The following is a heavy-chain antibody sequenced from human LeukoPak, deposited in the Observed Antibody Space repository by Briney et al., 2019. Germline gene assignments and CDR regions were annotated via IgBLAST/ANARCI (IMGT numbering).Heavy chain of an antibody. J-gene: IGHJ4*02. CDR2: IGGSGGTT. Sequence: PGGSLRLSCAASGFPFISRAMIWVRQAPGKGLEWVSAIGGSGGTTYYADSVKGRFTISRDNSKNTLYLQMNSLRAEDTAVYYCAKDRSDWNNAFDYWVQGTLVTVSS. D-gene: IGHD1/OR15-1a*01. CDR1: GFPFISRA. CDR3: AKDRSDWNNAFDY. V-gene: IGHV3-23*01.